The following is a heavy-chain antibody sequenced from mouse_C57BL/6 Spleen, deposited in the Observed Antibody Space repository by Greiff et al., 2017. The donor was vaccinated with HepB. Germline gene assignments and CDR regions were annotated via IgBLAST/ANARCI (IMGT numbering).Heavy chain of an antibody. CDR3: ARRSQPGAMDY. D-gene: IGHD3-1*01. CDR1: GYTFTSYG. Sequence: QVQLQQSGAELARPGASVQLSCKASGYTFTSYGISWVKQRTGQGLEWIGEIYPRSGNTYYNEKFKGKATLTADKSSSTAYMELRSLTSEDSAVYVCARRSQPGAMDYWGQGTSVTVSS. CDR2: IYPRSGNT. J-gene: IGHJ4*01. V-gene: IGHV1-81*01.